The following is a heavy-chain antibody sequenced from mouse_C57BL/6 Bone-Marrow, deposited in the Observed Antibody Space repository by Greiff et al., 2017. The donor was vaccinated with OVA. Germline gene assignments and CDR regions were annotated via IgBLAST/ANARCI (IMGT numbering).Heavy chain of an antibody. CDR2: IDPANGNT. J-gene: IGHJ2*01. V-gene: IGHV14-3*01. Sequence: EVQVVESVAELVRPGASVKLSCTASGFNIKNTYMHWVKQRPEQGLEWIGRIDPANGNTKYAPKFQGKATITADTSSNTAYLQLSSLTSEDTAIYYGARGLRRRGLFDYWGQGTTLTVSS. D-gene: IGHD2-4*01. CDR1: GFNIKNTY. CDR3: ARGLRRRGLFDY.